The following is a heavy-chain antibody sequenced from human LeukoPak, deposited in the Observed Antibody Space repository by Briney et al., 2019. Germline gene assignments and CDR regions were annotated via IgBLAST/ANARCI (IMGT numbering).Heavy chain of an antibody. Sequence: GGSLRLSCAASGFTFSSYEMNWVRQAPGKGLEWVSYISSSGSTIYYADSVKGRFTISRDNARNSLYLQMNSLRAGDTAVYYCAREWVGVGGKSRFDSWGQGTLVTVSS. V-gene: IGHV3-48*03. CDR3: AREWVGVGGKSRFDS. CDR1: GFTFSSYE. J-gene: IGHJ4*02. D-gene: IGHD1-26*01. CDR2: ISSSGSTI.